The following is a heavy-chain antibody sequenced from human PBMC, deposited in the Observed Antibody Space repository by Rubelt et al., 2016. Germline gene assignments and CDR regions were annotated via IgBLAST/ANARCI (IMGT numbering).Heavy chain of an antibody. CDR1: GYTFTSYG. D-gene: IGHD1-26*01. J-gene: IGHJ5*02. V-gene: IGHV1-18*01. Sequence: QVQLVQSGAEVKKPGASVKVSCKASGYTFTSYGISWVRQAPGQGLEWMGWISAYNGNTNISRRCRVKVTKTTDTATRQAYMELRSLGSDDAAVYDCASIVGATNRWFDAWGQGTLVTVSS. CDR2: ISAYNGNT. CDR3: ASIVGATNRWFDA.